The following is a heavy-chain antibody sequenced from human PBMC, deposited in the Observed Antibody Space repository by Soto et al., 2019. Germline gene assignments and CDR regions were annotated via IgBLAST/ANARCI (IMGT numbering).Heavy chain of an antibody. CDR1: GFTFSSYA. V-gene: IGHV3-23*01. CDR2: ISGSGGST. D-gene: IGHD6-13*01. J-gene: IGHJ4*02. CDR3: AKDRKAAGTPFDY. Sequence: EVQLLESGGGLVQPGGSLRLSCAASGFTFSSYAMSWVRQAPGKGLEWVSAISGSGGSTYYDDSLKGRFTISRDNSKNTLYLQMNSLRAEDTAVYYCAKDRKAAGTPFDYSGQGTLVTVSS.